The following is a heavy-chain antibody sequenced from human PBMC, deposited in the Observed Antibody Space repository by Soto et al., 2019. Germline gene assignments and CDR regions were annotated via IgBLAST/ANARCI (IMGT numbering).Heavy chain of an antibody. CDR3: ARVGVDYDFWSGYNYYYGMDV. CDR2: IIPIFGTA. J-gene: IGHJ6*02. Sequence: SVKVSCKASGGTFSSYAISWVRQAPGQGLEWMGGIIPIFGTANYAQKFQGRVTITADESTSTAYIELSSLRSEDTAVYYCARVGVDYDFWSGYNYYYGMDVWGQGTTVTVSS. CDR1: GGTFSSYA. V-gene: IGHV1-69*13. D-gene: IGHD3-3*01.